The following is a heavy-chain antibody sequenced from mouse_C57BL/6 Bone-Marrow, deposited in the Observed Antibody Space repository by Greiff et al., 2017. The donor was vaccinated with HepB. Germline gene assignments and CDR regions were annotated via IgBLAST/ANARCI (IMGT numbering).Heavy chain of an antibody. V-gene: IGHV1-64*01. CDR2: IHPNSGST. CDR1: GYTFTSYW. J-gene: IGHJ4*01. CDR3: TRPIYYYGSSHFLYAMDY. Sequence: QVQLQQPGAELVKPGASVKLSCKASGYTFTSYWMHWVKQRPGQGLEWIGMIHPNSGSTNYNEKFKSKATLTADKSSSTAYMELRSLTSEDSAVYYCTRPIYYYGSSHFLYAMDYWGQGTSVTVSS. D-gene: IGHD1-1*01.